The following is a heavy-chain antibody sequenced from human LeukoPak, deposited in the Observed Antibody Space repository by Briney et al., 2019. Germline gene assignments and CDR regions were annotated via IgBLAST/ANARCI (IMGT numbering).Heavy chain of an antibody. Sequence: SETLSLACTVSGGTISSGGYYWRCIRQRPGKGLEWIGYIYYSGSTYYNPSLKSRVTISVDTSKNQFSLKLSSVTAADTAVYCCARAIWGVTTRAFDIWGQGTMVTVSS. CDR2: IYYSGST. D-gene: IGHD3-16*01. CDR3: ARAIWGVTTRAFDI. CDR1: GGTISSGGYY. J-gene: IGHJ3*02. V-gene: IGHV4-31*03.